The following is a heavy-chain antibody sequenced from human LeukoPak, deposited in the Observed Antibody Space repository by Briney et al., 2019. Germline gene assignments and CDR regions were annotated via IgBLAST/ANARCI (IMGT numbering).Heavy chain of an antibody. D-gene: IGHD3-3*01. CDR3: ARDQAHYDFWSGYHNWFDP. CDR1: GGSISSYY. V-gene: IGHV4-59*01. J-gene: IGHJ5*02. CDR2: IYYSEST. Sequence: SETLSLTCTVSGGSISSYYWSWIRQPPGKGLEWIGYIYYSESTNYNPSLKSRVTISVDASKNQFSLKLSSVTAADTAVYYCARDQAHYDFWSGYHNWFDPWGQGTLVTVSS.